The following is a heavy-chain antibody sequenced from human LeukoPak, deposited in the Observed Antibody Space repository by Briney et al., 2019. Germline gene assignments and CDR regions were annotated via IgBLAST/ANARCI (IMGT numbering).Heavy chain of an antibody. CDR2: LVYDARS. Sequence: GGSLRPSCAASGFPFSSYGMHWVRQAPGKGLEWVARLVYDARSDYANSVKGRFSISRDDSKNTLFLDMSNLRVEDTALYYCARDLSAAFDFWGQGVLVTVSS. V-gene: IGHV3-33*01. CDR3: ARDLSAAFDF. D-gene: IGHD6-19*01. CDR1: GFPFSSYG. J-gene: IGHJ4*02.